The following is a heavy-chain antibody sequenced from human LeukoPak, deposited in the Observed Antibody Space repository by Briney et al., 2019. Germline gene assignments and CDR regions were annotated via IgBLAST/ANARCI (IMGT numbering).Heavy chain of an antibody. J-gene: IGHJ6*02. CDR3: ARDRVDSSGYYYYYGIDV. CDR1: GGSISSYY. D-gene: IGHD3-22*01. V-gene: IGHV4-59*12. CDR2: IYYSGST. Sequence: SETLSLTCTVSGGSISSYYWSWIRQPPGKGLEWIGYIYYSGSTNYNPSLKSRVTISVDTSKNQFSLNLRSVTAADTAIYYCARDRVDSSGYYYYYGIDVWGQGTAVTVSS.